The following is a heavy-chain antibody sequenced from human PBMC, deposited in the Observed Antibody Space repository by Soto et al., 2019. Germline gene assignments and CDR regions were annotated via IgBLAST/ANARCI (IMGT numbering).Heavy chain of an antibody. CDR3: ARVVVAATTMNWFDP. Sequence: GASVKVSCKASGYTFTSYGISWVRQAPGQGLEWMGWISAYNGNTNYAQKLQGRVTMTTDTSTSTAYMELRSLRSDDTAVYYCARVVVAATTMNWFDPWGQGTLVTVSS. D-gene: IGHD2-15*01. J-gene: IGHJ5*02. CDR1: GYTFTSYG. CDR2: ISAYNGNT. V-gene: IGHV1-18*01.